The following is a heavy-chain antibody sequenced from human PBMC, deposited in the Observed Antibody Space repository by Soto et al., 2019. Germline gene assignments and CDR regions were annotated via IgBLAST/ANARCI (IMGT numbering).Heavy chain of an antibody. Sequence: EVQLVESGGGLVQPGGSLRLSCATSGFTFSDHFVDWVRQAPGKGLEWIGRTKDTFYSFASQYGASVQGRFTISRDDSANSVYLQIGGLKSDDTAVYYFSLIRAVMGYWGQGTLVTVSS. V-gene: IGHV3-72*01. D-gene: IGHD3-10*01. CDR1: GFTFSDHF. CDR2: TKDTFYSFAS. CDR3: SLIRAVMGY. J-gene: IGHJ4*02.